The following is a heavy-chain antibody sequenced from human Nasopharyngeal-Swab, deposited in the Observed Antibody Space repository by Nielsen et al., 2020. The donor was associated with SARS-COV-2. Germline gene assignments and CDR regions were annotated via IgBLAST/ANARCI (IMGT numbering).Heavy chain of an antibody. CDR1: GGSISSSNW. D-gene: IGHD3-10*01. CDR2: IYHSGST. Sequence: SETLSLTCAVSGGSISSSNWWSWVRQPPGKGLEWIGEIYHSGSTNYNPFLKSRVTISVDKSKNQFSLKLSSVTAADTAVYYCARGGYYGSGSYQNWGQGTLVTVSS. J-gene: IGHJ4*02. V-gene: IGHV4-4*02. CDR3: ARGGYYGSGSYQN.